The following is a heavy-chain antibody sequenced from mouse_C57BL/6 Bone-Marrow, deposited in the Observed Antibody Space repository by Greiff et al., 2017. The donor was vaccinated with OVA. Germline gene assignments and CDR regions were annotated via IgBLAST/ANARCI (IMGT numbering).Heavy chain of an antibody. V-gene: IGHV5-6*02. CDR3: ARRVYYFDY. CDR1: GFTFSSYG. Sequence: EVMLVESGGDLVKPGGSLKLSCAASGFTFSSYGMSWVRQTPDKRLEWVATISSGGSYTYYPDSVKGRFTISRDNAKNTLYLQMSSLKSEDTATYYCARRVYYFDYWGQGTTLTVSS. CDR2: ISSGGSYT. J-gene: IGHJ2*01.